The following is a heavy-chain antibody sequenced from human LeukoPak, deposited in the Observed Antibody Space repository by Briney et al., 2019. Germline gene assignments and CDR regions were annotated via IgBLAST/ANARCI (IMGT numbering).Heavy chain of an antibody. D-gene: IGHD6-13*01. V-gene: IGHV4-34*01. CDR1: GGSFSGYY. CDR3: ARGPGTWYYY. CDR2: INHSGST. J-gene: IGHJ4*02. Sequence: TTSETLSLTSAVYGGSFSGYYWSWIRQPPGKGLEWIGEINHSGSTNYNPSLKSRVTISIDTSKNQFSLKLSSVTAADTALYYCARGPGTWYYYWGQGTLVTVSS.